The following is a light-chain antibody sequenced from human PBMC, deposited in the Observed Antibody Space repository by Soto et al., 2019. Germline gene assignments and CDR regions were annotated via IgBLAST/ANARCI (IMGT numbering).Light chain of an antibody. CDR2: DAS. Sequence: EIVLTQSPATLSLSPGERATLSCRASQSVSRYLAWYQQKPGQAPRLLIYDASNRATGIPARFSGSGSGTDFTLTISSLEPEDFAAYYCHHRSNWPRTFGQGTKVEIK. J-gene: IGKJ1*01. CDR1: QSVSRY. V-gene: IGKV3-11*01. CDR3: HHRSNWPRT.